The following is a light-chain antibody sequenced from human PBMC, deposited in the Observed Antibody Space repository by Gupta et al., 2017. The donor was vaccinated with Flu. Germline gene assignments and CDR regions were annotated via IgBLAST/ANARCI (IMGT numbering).Light chain of an antibody. Sequence: QSVLTQPPSASGTPGKRVTISCSGSSSNIGSNYVYWYQQLPGTAPKLLIYRTNQRPSGAPDRFSGSKSGTSASLAISGLRSEDEADYYCAAWDDSLSGWVFGGGTKLTVL. CDR3: AAWDDSLSGWV. CDR1: SSNIGSNY. J-gene: IGLJ3*02. V-gene: IGLV1-47*01. CDR2: RTN.